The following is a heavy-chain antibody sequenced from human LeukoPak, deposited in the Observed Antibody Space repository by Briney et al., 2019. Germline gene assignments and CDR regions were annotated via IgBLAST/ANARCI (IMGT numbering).Heavy chain of an antibody. CDR1: GFTFSSYS. D-gene: IGHD1-26*01. CDR2: ISSSSSYI. J-gene: IGHJ4*02. CDR3: ARDSGQNIATNFDY. Sequence: PGGSLRLSCAASGFTFSSYSMNWVRQAPGKGLEWVSSISSSSSYIYYADSVKGRFTISRDNAKNSLYLQMNSLRAEDTAVYYCARDSGQNIATNFDYWGQGTLVTVSS. V-gene: IGHV3-21*01.